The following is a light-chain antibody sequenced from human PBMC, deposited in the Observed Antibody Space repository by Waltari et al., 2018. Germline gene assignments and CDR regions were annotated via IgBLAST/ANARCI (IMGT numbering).Light chain of an antibody. Sequence: DIQMTQSPSTLSASVGDRVTITCRARQGLSNWLAWYQPKPGKAPKVLIYKASTLESGVPSRFSGSGSGTEFTLTISSLQPDDFATYYCQQYRNLWTFGQGTKVEIK. J-gene: IGKJ1*01. CDR1: QGLSNW. CDR3: QQYRNLWT. V-gene: IGKV1-5*03. CDR2: KAS.